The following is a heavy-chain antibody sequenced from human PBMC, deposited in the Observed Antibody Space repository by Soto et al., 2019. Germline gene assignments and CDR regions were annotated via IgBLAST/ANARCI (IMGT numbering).Heavy chain of an antibody. Sequence: PGGSLRLSCAASGFTFNSYSMNWVRQAPGKGLEWVSVIYSGGSTYYADSVKGRFTISRDNSKNTLYLQMNSLRAEDTAVYYCAREKSRGDYLSYYYYMDVWGNGTTVTVSS. V-gene: IGHV3-66*01. CDR2: IYSGGST. CDR1: GFTFNSYS. J-gene: IGHJ6*03. CDR3: AREKSRGDYLSYYYYMDV. D-gene: IGHD4-17*01.